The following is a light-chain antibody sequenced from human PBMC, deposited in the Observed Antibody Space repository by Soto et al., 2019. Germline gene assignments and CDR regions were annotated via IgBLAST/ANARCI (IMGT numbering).Light chain of an antibody. CDR3: QQYGSSGT. CDR1: QSVTNNY. V-gene: IGKV3-20*01. CDR2: GAS. Sequence: EIVLTQSPCTLSFSPVERSSLSCRASQSVTNNYLAWYQQKPGQAPRLLIYGASSRATGIPDRFSGSGSGTDFTLTISRLEPEDFAVYYCQQYGSSGTFGQGTKVDIK. J-gene: IGKJ1*01.